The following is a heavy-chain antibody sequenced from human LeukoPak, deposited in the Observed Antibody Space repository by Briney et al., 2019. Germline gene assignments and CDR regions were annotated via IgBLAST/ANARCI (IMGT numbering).Heavy chain of an antibody. Sequence: PSETLSLTCNVSGDSISSDYWSWIRQPPGKGLEWIGEINHSGSTNYNPSLKSRVTISVGTSKNQFSLKLSSVTAADTAVYYCARDGYYDSMGSWGQGTLVTVSS. J-gene: IGHJ5*02. CDR3: ARDGYYDSMGS. CDR1: GDSISSDY. CDR2: INHSGST. V-gene: IGHV4-34*01. D-gene: IGHD3-22*01.